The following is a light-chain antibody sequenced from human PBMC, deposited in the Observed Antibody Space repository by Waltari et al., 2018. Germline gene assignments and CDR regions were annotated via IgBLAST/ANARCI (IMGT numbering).Light chain of an antibody. V-gene: IGLV4-69*01. J-gene: IGLJ3*02. CDR1: SGHSTNV. Sequence: QLVLTQPPSASASLGASVKLTCTLSSGHSTNVIAWHQQQPERGPRYLMKVNSDGSHSKGDEIPDRFSGSSSGAERYLTISSLQSEDEADYYCETGGHGTWVFGGGTKLTVL. CDR3: ETGGHGTWV. CDR2: VNSDGSH.